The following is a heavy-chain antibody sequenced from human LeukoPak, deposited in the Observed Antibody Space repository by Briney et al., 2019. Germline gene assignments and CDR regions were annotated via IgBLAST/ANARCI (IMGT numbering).Heavy chain of an antibody. J-gene: IGHJ5*02. CDR3: ARDPRNAGLAP. CDR2: NNGDGSTT. Sequence: GGSLRLSCVASGFSLSGYWMYWVRQAPGKGLMYISRNNGDGSTTNYADVVKGRFTMSRDNVKNTLYLQMNSLRVEDTAVYYCARDPRNAGLAPWGQGTLVTVSS. CDR1: GFSLSGYW. V-gene: IGHV3-74*01.